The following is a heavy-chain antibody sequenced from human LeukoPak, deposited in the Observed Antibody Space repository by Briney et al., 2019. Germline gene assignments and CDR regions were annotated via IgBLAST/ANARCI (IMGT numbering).Heavy chain of an antibody. J-gene: IGHJ4*02. V-gene: IGHV3-23*01. CDR1: GFTFSNYA. CDR3: AKAGYSYGQL. Sequence: GGSLRLSCAASGFTFSNYAMSWVRQAPGKGLEWVSTISAGGGSTYYADSVKGRFTISRDNSKNTLYLQMNSLRAEDTAVYYCAKAGYSYGQLWGQGTLVTVSS. D-gene: IGHD5-18*01. CDR2: ISAGGGST.